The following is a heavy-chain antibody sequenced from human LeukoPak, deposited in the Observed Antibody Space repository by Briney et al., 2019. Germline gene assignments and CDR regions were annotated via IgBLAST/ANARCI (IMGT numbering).Heavy chain of an antibody. J-gene: IGHJ4*02. V-gene: IGHV4-59*01. CDR2: IYYSGST. CDR3: ARGSNYDSSGYPFDY. D-gene: IGHD3-22*01. Sequence: SGTLSLTCTVSGGSISSYYWSWIRQPPGKGLEWIGYIYYSGSTNYNPSLKSRVTISVDTSKNQFSLKLSSVTAADTAVYYCARGSNYDSSGYPFDYWGQGTLVTVSS. CDR1: GGSISSYY.